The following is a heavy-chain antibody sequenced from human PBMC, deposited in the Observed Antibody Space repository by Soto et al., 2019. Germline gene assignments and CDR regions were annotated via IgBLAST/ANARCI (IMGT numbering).Heavy chain of an antibody. Sequence: SETLSLTCTVSGGSITSYFWSWIRRPPGKGLEWIGYIYYSGTTKYNPSLKSRVTISVDTSENQFSLKLSSVTAADTAVYYCARASDYYDSSGFYFYYGMDVWGQGTTVTVSS. CDR1: GGSITSYF. J-gene: IGHJ6*02. V-gene: IGHV4-59*01. D-gene: IGHD3-22*01. CDR3: ARASDYYDSSGFYFYYGMDV. CDR2: IYYSGTT.